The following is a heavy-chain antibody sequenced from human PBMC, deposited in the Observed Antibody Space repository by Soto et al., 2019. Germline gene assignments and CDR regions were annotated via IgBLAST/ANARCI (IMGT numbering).Heavy chain of an antibody. CDR2: IIPIFGTA. V-gene: IGHV1-69*13. CDR1: GGTFSSYA. D-gene: IGHD3-22*01. J-gene: IGHJ3*02. CDR3: ARDLPYDSSGYSLDAFDI. Sequence: GASVKVSCKASGGTFSSYAISWVRQAPGQGLEWMGGIIPIFGTANYAQKFQGRVTITADESTSTAYMELSSLKSEDTAVYYCARDLPYDSSGYSLDAFDIWGQGTMVTV.